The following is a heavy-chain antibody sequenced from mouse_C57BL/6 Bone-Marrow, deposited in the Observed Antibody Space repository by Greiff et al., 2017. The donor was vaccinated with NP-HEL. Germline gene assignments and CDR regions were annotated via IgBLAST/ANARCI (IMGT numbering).Heavy chain of an antibody. Sequence: QVTLKVSGPGILQPSQTLSLTCSFSGFSLSTFGMGVGWIRQPSGKGLEWLAHIWWDDDKYYNPALKSRLTISKDTSKNQVFLKIANVDTADTATYYCARITTVVAPDYYAMDYWGQGTSVNVSS. CDR2: IWWDDDK. CDR1: GFSLSTFGMG. V-gene: IGHV8-8*01. CDR3: ARITTVVAPDYYAMDY. D-gene: IGHD1-1*01. J-gene: IGHJ4*01.